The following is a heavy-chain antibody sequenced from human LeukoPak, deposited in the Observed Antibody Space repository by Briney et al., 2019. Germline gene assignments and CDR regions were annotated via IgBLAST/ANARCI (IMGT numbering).Heavy chain of an antibody. CDR2: INPNSGGT. V-gene: IGHV1-2*02. CDR1: GYTFTGYY. J-gene: IGHJ4*02. CDR3: ARGRKLMTGYYPYY. Sequence: GSVKVSCKASGYTFTGYYMHWVRQAPGQGLEWMGWINPNSGGTNYAQKFQGRVTMTRDTSISTAYMELSRLRSDDTAVYYCARGRKLMTGYYPYYWGQGTLVTVSS. D-gene: IGHD3-9*01.